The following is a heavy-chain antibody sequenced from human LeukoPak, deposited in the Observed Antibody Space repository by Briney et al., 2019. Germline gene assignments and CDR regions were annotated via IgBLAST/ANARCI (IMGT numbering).Heavy chain of an antibody. D-gene: IGHD1-26*01. V-gene: IGHV3-23*01. CDR3: AKDLYSGSYRTYFDY. Sequence: GGSLRLSCAASGFTFSSYAMSWVRQAPGKGLEWVSAISGSGGSTYYADSVKGRFTISRDNSKNTLYLQMYSLRAEDTAVYYCAKDLYSGSYRTYFDYWGQGTLVTVSS. J-gene: IGHJ4*02. CDR1: GFTFSSYA. CDR2: ISGSGGST.